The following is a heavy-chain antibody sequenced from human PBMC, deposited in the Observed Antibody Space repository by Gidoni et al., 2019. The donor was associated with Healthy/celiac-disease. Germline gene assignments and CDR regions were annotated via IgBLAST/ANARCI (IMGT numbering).Heavy chain of an antibody. CDR3: AKGSYGDYVADY. CDR1: GFSFSSYA. D-gene: IGHD4-17*01. CDR2: ISVSGGST. V-gene: IGHV3-23*01. Sequence: EVQLLESGGGLVQPGGSLRLSCAASGFSFSSYAMSWVRQAPGKGLEWVSAISVSGGSTYYADSVRGRFTISRDNSKNTLYLQMNSLRAEDTAVYYCAKGSYGDYVADYWGQGTLVTVSS. J-gene: IGHJ4*02.